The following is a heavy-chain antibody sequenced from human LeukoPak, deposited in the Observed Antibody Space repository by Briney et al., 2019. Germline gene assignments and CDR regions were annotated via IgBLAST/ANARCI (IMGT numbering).Heavy chain of an antibody. J-gene: IGHJ4*02. Sequence: GGSLRLSCAASGFTFSSYSMNWVRQAPGKGLEWVSSISSSSSYIFYADSVKGRFTISRDNSKDTLYLQMNSLSAEDTAVYYCAKVYGSSWYPYFDYWGQGTLVTVSS. CDR1: GFTFSSYS. CDR3: AKVYGSSWYPYFDY. CDR2: ISSSSSYI. D-gene: IGHD6-13*01. V-gene: IGHV3-21*04.